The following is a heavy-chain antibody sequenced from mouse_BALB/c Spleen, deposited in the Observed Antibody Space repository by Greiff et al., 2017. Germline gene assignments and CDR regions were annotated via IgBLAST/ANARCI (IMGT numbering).Heavy chain of an antibody. CDR2: ISDGGSYT. D-gene: IGHD2-10*02. CDR3: ARGYGNYVGY. CDR1: GFTFSDYY. J-gene: IGHJ2*01. Sequence: EVKLMESGGGLVKPGGSLKLSCAASGFTFSDYYMYWVRQTPEKRLEWVATISDGGSYTYYPASVKGRFTISRDNAKNNLYLQMSSLKSEDTAMYYCARGYGNYVGYWGQGTTLTVSS. V-gene: IGHV5-4*02.